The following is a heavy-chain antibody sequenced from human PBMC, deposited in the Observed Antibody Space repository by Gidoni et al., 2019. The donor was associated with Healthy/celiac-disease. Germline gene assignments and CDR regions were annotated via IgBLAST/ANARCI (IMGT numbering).Heavy chain of an antibody. J-gene: IGHJ4*02. CDR2: IYYSGST. Sequence: QLQLQESGPGLVKPSETLSLTCTVSGGSISSSSYYWGWIRQPPGKGLEWIGSIYYSGSTYYNPSLKSRVTISVDTSKNQFSLKLSSVTAADTAVYYCARDRPATAIHFDYWGQGTLVTVSS. CDR3: ARDRPATAIHFDY. D-gene: IGHD2-2*02. V-gene: IGHV4-39*07. CDR1: GGSISSSSYY.